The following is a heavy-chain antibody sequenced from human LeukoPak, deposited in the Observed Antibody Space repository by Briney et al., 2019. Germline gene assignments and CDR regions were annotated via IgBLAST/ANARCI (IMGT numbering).Heavy chain of an antibody. J-gene: IGHJ4*02. D-gene: IGHD3-16*02. V-gene: IGHV3-20*04. CDR1: GFTFDDYG. CDR2: INWNGGST. CDR3: ARGEVWGSYRFHSHFDY. Sequence: GGSLRLSCAASGFTFDDYGMSWVRQAPGKGLEWVSGINWNGGSTGYADSVKGRFTISRDNAKNSLYLQMNSLRAEDTAVYYCARGEVWGSYRFHSHFDYWGQGTLVTVSS.